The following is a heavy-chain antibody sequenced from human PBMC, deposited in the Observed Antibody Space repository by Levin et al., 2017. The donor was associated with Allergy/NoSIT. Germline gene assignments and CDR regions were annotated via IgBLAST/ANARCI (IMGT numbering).Heavy chain of an antibody. Sequence: PGGSLRLSCSGSGVRFTNNALHWVRQAPGKGLEYVSAITNTGDSTYYADSVKGRFTISRDNSKNTVYLQMRGLRPEDTAVYYCVNFGVLRGVMLDSWGHGTRVTVSP. V-gene: IGHV3-64D*06. CDR3: VNFGVLRGVMLDS. J-gene: IGHJ5*01. CDR2: ITNTGDST. D-gene: IGHD3-16*01. CDR1: GVRFTNNA.